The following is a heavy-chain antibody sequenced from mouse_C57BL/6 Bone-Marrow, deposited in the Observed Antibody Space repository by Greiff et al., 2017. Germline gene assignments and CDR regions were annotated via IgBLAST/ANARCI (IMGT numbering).Heavy chain of an antibody. CDR1: GYTFTSYW. CDR3: ARWGNPWYFGD. V-gene: IGHV1-69*01. D-gene: IGHD2-1*01. J-gene: IGHJ1*03. CDR2: IDPSDSYT. Sequence: QVQLQQPGAELVMPGASVKLSCKASGYTFTSYWMHWVKQRPGQGLEWIGEIDPSDSYTNYNQKFKGKSTLTVDKSSSTAYMQLSSLTSEDSAVYYGARWGNPWYFGDWGTGTTVTVSS.